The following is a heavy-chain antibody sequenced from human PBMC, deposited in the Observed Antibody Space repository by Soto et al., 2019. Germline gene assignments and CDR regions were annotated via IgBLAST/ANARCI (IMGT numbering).Heavy chain of an antibody. Sequence: ASVKVSCKASGGTFSSYAISWARQAPGQGLEWMGGIIPIFGTANYAQKFQGRVTITADESTSTAYMELSSLRSEDTAVYYCARNYDSSGLQYYYYGMDVWAKGPRSQSP. J-gene: IGHJ6*02. D-gene: IGHD3-22*01. CDR1: GGTFSSYA. CDR3: ARNYDSSGLQYYYYGMDV. V-gene: IGHV1-69*13. CDR2: IIPIFGTA.